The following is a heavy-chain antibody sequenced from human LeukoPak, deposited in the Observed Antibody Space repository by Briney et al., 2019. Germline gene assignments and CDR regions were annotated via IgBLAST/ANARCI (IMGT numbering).Heavy chain of an antibody. J-gene: IGHJ4*02. V-gene: IGHV3-21*01. CDR2: ISGTSSYI. Sequence: GGSLRLSCAASGFTFRNAWMSWVRQAPGKGLEWVSFISGTSSYIYYAESVKGRFTISRDNAESSLYLQMNSLRAEDTAVYYCASGVVSAYWGQGTLVTVSS. CDR1: GFTFRNAW. D-gene: IGHD3-3*01. CDR3: ASGVVSAY.